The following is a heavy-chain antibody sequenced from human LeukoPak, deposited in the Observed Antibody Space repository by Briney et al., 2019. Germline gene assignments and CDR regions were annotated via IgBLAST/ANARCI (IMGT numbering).Heavy chain of an antibody. J-gene: IGHJ4*02. V-gene: IGHV1-69*05. Sequence: GASVKVSCKASGGSFSSHGFSWVRQAPGQGLEWMGGIMPTFDTANYAQKFQGRVTITMDESTSTSYMELRSLRSEDTAVYYCATFYSSGYYYVYWGQGTLVTVSS. CDR3: ATFYSSGYYYVY. CDR2: IMPTFDTA. CDR1: GGSFSSHG. D-gene: IGHD3-22*01.